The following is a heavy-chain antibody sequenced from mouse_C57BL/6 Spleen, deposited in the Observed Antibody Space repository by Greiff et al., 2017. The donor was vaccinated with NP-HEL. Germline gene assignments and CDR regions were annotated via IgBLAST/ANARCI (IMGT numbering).Heavy chain of an antibody. Sequence: VKLVESGPGLVAPSQSLSITCTVSGFSLTSYGVHWVRQPPGKGLEWLVVIWSDGSTTYNSDLKSRLSISKDNSKSQVFLKINSLQTDDTAMYYCARHERLRDAMDYWGQGTSVTVSS. J-gene: IGHJ4*01. V-gene: IGHV2-6-1*01. CDR3: ARHERLRDAMDY. D-gene: IGHD2-2*01. CDR1: GFSLTSYG. CDR2: IWSDGST.